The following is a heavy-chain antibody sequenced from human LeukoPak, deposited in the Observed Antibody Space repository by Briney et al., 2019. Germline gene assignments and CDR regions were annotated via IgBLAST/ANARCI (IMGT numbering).Heavy chain of an antibody. Sequence: GGSLRLSCAASGFTFDDYGMDWVRQSPGRGLEWVSAINRNGGSTGYADSVQGRFTISRDNAKNSLYLQMNSLRAEDTALYYCARVLDTGTARAFDIWGQGTMVTVSS. V-gene: IGHV3-20*04. J-gene: IGHJ3*02. D-gene: IGHD6-13*01. CDR1: GFTFDDYG. CDR2: INRNGGST. CDR3: ARVLDTGTARAFDI.